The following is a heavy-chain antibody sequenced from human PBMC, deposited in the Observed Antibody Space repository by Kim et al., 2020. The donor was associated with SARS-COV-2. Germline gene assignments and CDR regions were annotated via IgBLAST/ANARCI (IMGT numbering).Heavy chain of an antibody. D-gene: IGHD6-19*01. CDR1: GFTFSSYS. Sequence: GGSLRLSCAASGFTFSSYSMNWVRQAPGKGLEWISSISSSSSYIYYADSVKGRFTISRDNASASLYLQMNSLRAEDTAVYYCARVLTSGWSYFDYWGQGTLVTVSS. J-gene: IGHJ4*02. CDR2: ISSSSSYI. V-gene: IGHV3-21*04. CDR3: ARVLTSGWSYFDY.